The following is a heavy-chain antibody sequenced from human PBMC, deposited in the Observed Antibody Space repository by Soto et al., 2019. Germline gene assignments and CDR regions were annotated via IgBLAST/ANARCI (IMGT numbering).Heavy chain of an antibody. CDR1: GFTFSSYA. CDR3: AKASIAAAGYPDYYYGMDV. Sequence: PGGSLRLSCAASGFTFSSYAMSWVRQAPGKGLEWVSAISGSGGSTYYADSVKGRFTISRDNSKNTLYLQMNSLRAEDTAVYYCAKASIAAAGYPDYYYGMDVWGQGTTVIVSS. V-gene: IGHV3-23*01. D-gene: IGHD6-13*01. J-gene: IGHJ6*02. CDR2: ISGSGGST.